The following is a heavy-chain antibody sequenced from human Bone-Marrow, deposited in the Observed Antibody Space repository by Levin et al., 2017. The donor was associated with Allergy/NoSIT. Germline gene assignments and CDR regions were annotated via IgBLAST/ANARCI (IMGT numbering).Heavy chain of an antibody. CDR1: GFTLSSYS. Sequence: GGSLRLSCAASGFTLSSYSMNWVRRAPGKGLEWVSYISSSSSAIYYADSVKGRFTISRDNAKNSVLLQMNSLRADDAAVYYCTRETIYYYYMDVWGKGTTVTVSS. V-gene: IGHV3-48*01. D-gene: IGHD5-24*01. J-gene: IGHJ6*03. CDR3: TRETIYYYYMDV. CDR2: ISSSSSAI.